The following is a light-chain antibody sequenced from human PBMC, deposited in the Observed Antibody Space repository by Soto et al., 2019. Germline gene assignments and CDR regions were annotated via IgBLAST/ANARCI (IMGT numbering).Light chain of an antibody. Sequence: DIPMTQSPSSLSASVGDRVTITCRASQSISSYLNWYQQKPGKAPKLLIYAASSLQSGVPSRFSGSASGTDFTLPISSLQPEDFATYDCKQSYSTLWITFVPGTKVDIK. V-gene: IGKV1-39*01. J-gene: IGKJ3*01. CDR1: QSISSY. CDR2: AAS. CDR3: KQSYSTLWIT.